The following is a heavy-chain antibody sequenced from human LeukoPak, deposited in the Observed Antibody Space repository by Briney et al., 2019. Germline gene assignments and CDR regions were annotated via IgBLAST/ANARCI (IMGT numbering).Heavy chain of an antibody. D-gene: IGHD3-9*01. CDR3: ARDSRGYDILTGYYNSGLDY. CDR2: IYSGGST. CDR1: GFTFSSSA. J-gene: IGHJ4*02. Sequence: GGSLRLSCAASGFTFSSSAMSWVRQAPGKGLEWVSVIYSGGSTYYADSVKGRFTISRHNSKNTLYLQMNSLRAEDTAVYYCARDSRGYDILTGYYNSGLDYWGQGTLVTVSS. V-gene: IGHV3-53*04.